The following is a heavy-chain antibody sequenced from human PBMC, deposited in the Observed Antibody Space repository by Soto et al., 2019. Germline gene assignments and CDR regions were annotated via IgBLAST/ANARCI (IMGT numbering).Heavy chain of an antibody. CDR3: ARSVWVYDSSGYYYPAVDY. CDR1: GGTFSSYA. Sequence: QVQLVQSGAEVKKPGSSVKVSCKASGGTFSSYAISWVRQAPGQGLEWMGGIIPIFGTANYAQKFQGRVTITAEESTSTAYMELSSLRSEDTAVYYCARSVWVYDSSGYYYPAVDYWGQGTLVTVSS. CDR2: IIPIFGTA. V-gene: IGHV1-69*12. D-gene: IGHD3-22*01. J-gene: IGHJ4*02.